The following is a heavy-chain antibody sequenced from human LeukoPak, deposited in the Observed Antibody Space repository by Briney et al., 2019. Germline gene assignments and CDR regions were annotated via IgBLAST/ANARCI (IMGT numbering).Heavy chain of an antibody. CDR1: GLTFVASA. Sequence: GRSLRPSCAASGLTFVASAMSWVREGRRKRPEWISNFGRSGSDTYYSESVKGRFTIFRDNTKNTLYLQMNSLRVEDTAVYYCARDPPHNWFDPWGQGTLVTVST. CDR2: FGRSGSDT. V-gene: IGHV3-23*01. CDR3: ARDPPHNWFDP. J-gene: IGHJ5*02.